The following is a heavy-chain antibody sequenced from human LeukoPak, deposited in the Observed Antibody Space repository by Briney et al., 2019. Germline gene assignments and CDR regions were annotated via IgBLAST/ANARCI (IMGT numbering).Heavy chain of an antibody. Sequence: SVKVSCKASGFTFTSSAMQWVRQARGQRLEWIGWIVVGSGNTNYARKFQERVTITRDMSTSTAYMELSSLRSEDTAVYYCAAGPYYDYVWGSYRDAFDIWGQGTMVTVSS. CDR1: GFTFTSSA. V-gene: IGHV1-58*02. J-gene: IGHJ3*02. CDR3: AAGPYYDYVWGSYRDAFDI. D-gene: IGHD3-16*02. CDR2: IVVGSGNT.